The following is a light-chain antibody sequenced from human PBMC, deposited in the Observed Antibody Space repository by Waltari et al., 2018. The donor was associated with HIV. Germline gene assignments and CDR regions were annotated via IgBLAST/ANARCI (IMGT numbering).Light chain of an antibody. CDR1: SSNIGASND. CDR2: RNT. J-gene: IGLJ2*01. V-gene: IGLV1-40*01. CDR3: QSFDNGLSGV. Sequence: QSVLTQPPSVSGAPGQRVTISCTGSSSNIGASNDVHWYQQLPGTAPKPLIYRNTNRPSGVPDRFSGSKSGTSASLAITGLRAEDEADYFCQSFDNGLSGVFGGGTKLTVL.